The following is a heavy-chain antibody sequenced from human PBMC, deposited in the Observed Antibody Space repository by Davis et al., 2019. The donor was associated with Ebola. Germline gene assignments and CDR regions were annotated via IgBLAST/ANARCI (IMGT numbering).Heavy chain of an antibody. CDR2: ISGNGVST. CDR3: ARNGPVPNWYYFDI. CDR1: GFSFSNYA. Sequence: PGGSLRLSCEASGFSFSNYAMSWVRQSPGKGLEWVSGISGNGVSTYYADSVKGRFTISRDNSKNTLYLQMNGLRAEDTAIYYCARNGPVPNWYYFDIWGQGTLVDVSS. V-gene: IGHV3-23*01. J-gene: IGHJ4*02. D-gene: IGHD1-1*01.